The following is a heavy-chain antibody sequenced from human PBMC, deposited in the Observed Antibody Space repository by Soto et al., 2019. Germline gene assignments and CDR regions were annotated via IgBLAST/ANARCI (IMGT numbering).Heavy chain of an antibody. CDR2: ISWNSGSI. V-gene: IGHV3-9*01. CDR1: GFSFDDYA. J-gene: IGHJ6*02. CDR3: TNGARDGLRLYGPLMDV. Sequence: EVQLVESGGGLVQPGRSLRLSCAAAGFSFDDYAMYWVRQAPGKGLEWVSGISWNSGSIVYADSVWGRFTISRDNAKNFLYLQMNSLRPEDTALYYCTNGARDGLRLYGPLMDVWGQGTTVTVSS. D-gene: IGHD5-12*01.